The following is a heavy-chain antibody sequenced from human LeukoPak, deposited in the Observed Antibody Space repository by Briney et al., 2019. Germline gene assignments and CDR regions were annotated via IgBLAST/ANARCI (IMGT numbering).Heavy chain of an antibody. J-gene: IGHJ4*02. D-gene: IGHD3-22*01. CDR1: GGSVSSGSYY. CDR3: ARGHDTSGYYYSDY. V-gene: IGHV4-61*01. CDR2: ISYIGST. Sequence: SETLSLTCTVSGGSVSSGSYYWTWIRQPPGKGLEWVGYISYIGSTNDNPSLKSRVTISLDTSKNQFSLKLSSVTAADTAVYYCARGHDTSGYYYSDYWGQGTLVTVSS.